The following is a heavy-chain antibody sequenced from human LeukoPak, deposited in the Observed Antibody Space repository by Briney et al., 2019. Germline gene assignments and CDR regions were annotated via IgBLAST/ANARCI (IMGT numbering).Heavy chain of an antibody. Sequence: PGGSLRLSCAASGFTFSSYSMNWVRQAPGKGLEWVANIKQDGGEKYYVDSVKGRFTISRDNAKNSLYLQMNSLRAEDTAVYYCARDQRGWELLSRLRQFYWYFDLWGRGTLVTVSS. CDR1: GFTFSSYS. CDR3: ARDQRGWELLSRLRQFYWYFDL. J-gene: IGHJ2*01. CDR2: IKQDGGEK. V-gene: IGHV3-7*01. D-gene: IGHD1-26*01.